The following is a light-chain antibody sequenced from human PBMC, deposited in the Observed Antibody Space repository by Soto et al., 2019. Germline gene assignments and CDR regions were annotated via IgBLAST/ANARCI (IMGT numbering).Light chain of an antibody. CDR2: AAS. CDR3: QQSYSIPYT. J-gene: IGKJ2*01. Sequence: DIQMTQSPSSLSASVGDRVTITCRASQSISSYLNWYQQRPGKAPNLLIYAASSLQSGVPSRFSGSGSGTDFTVTISSLQPEDFGTYYCQQSYSIPYTFGLGTKLEIK. CDR1: QSISSY. V-gene: IGKV1-39*01.